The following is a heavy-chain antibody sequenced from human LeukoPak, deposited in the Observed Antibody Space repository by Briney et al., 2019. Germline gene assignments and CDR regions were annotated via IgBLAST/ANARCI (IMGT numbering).Heavy chain of an antibody. D-gene: IGHD3-22*01. CDR2: INHSGST. CDR3: ARGISATMIVVVMGYFDY. J-gene: IGHJ4*02. CDR1: GGSFSGYY. Sequence: SETLSLTCAVYGGSFSGYYWSWIRQPPGKGLEWIGEINHSGSTNHNPSLKSRVTISVDTSKNQFSLKLSSVTAADTAVYYCARGISATMIVVVMGYFDYWGQGTLVTVSS. V-gene: IGHV4-34*01.